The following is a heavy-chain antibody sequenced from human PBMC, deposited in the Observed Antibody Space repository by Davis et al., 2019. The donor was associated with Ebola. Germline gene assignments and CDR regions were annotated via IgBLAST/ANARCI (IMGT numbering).Heavy chain of an antibody. Sequence: SGPTLVKPTQTLTLTCTFSGFSLSTSGVGVGWIRQPPAKALEWLALIYRDDDKRYSPSLKSSLTTTKDTSKNQVVLTMTNMDPVDTATYYCAHSIWFRELLAWFDPWGQGTLVTVSS. CDR2: IYRDDDK. J-gene: IGHJ5*02. V-gene: IGHV2-5*02. CDR1: GFSLSTSGVG. CDR3: AHSIWFRELLAWFDP. D-gene: IGHD3-10*01.